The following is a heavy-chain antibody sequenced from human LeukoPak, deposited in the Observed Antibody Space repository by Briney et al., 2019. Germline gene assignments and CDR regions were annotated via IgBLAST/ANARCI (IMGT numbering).Heavy chain of an antibody. CDR3: ARSKEMATIFPLDY. J-gene: IGHJ4*02. CDR2: ISSSGTTI. Sequence: PGGSLRLSCAASGFSFSDYYMTWIRQAPGKGLEWVSYISSSGTTIYYADSVKGRFTISRDNAKNSLYLQMNSLRAEDTAVYYCARSKEMATIFPLDYWGQGTLVTVSS. CDR1: GFSFSDYY. D-gene: IGHD5-24*01. V-gene: IGHV3-11*01.